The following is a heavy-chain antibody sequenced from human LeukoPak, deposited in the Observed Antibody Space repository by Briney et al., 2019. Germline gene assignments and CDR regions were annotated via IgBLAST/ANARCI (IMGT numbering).Heavy chain of an antibody. V-gene: IGHV4-59*08. D-gene: IGHD3-10*01. CDR3: AGHDYYGSGSYR. J-gene: IGHJ5*02. CDR2: IYYSGST. Sequence: SETLSLTCNVSGGSINNYYWSWIRQPPGKGLEWIGYIYYSGSTKYNPSLKSRVTISGDTSKNQFSLKLISVTAADAAVYYCAGHDYYGSGSYRWGQGTLVTVSS. CDR1: GGSINNYY.